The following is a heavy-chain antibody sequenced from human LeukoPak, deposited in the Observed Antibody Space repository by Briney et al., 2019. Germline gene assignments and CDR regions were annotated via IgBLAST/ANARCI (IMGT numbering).Heavy chain of an antibody. Sequence: ASVKDSCKASGYTFTSYDINWVRQATGQGLEWMGWMKPNSGNTGYAQKFQGRVTMTRNTSISTAYMELSSLRSEDTAVYYCARVGGWRKVPGSYYYYGMDVWGQGTTVTVSS. J-gene: IGHJ6*02. D-gene: IGHD1-1*01. V-gene: IGHV1-8*01. CDR3: ARVGGWRKVPGSYYYYGMDV. CDR2: MKPNSGNT. CDR1: GYTFTSYD.